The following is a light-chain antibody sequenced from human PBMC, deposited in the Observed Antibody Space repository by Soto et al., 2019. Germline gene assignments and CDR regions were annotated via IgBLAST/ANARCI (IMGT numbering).Light chain of an antibody. Sequence: EIVMTHSPATLSVSPGERATLSCRASQNVGRNLAWYQQKPGQAPRILIYGASTRATGIPARFSGSGSGTEFTLTISSLQSEDFAFYYCQQYNNWPPWTFGQGTKVEIK. CDR1: QNVGRN. CDR2: GAS. CDR3: QQYNNWPPWT. V-gene: IGKV3-15*01. J-gene: IGKJ1*01.